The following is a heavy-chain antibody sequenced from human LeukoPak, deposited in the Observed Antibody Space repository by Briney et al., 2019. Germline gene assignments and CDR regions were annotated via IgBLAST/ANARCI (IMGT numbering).Heavy chain of an antibody. CDR1: GFTFSSYS. CDR3: ARGSSSWYGSHWYFDL. CDR2: ISSSSTI. J-gene: IGHJ2*01. V-gene: IGHV3-48*01. Sequence: GGSLRLSCAASGFTFSSYSMNWVRQAPGKGLEWVSSISSSSTIYYADSVKGRFTISRDNAKNSLYLQMNSLRAEDTAVYYCARGSSSWYGSHWYFDLWGRGTLVTVSS. D-gene: IGHD6-13*01.